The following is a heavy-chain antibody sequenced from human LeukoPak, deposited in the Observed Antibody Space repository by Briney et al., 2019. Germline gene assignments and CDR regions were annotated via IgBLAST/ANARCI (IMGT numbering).Heavy chain of an antibody. CDR1: GGSISTYY. V-gene: IGHV4-39*07. J-gene: IGHJ1*01. CDR3: ARAVDSSGYSGAEYFQH. Sequence: SETLSLTCTVSGGSISTYYWGWIRQPPGKGLEWIGSIYYSGSTYYNPSLKSRVTISVDTSKNQFSLRLSSMTAADTAVYYCARAVDSSGYSGAEYFQHWGQGTLVTVSS. D-gene: IGHD3-22*01. CDR2: IYYSGST.